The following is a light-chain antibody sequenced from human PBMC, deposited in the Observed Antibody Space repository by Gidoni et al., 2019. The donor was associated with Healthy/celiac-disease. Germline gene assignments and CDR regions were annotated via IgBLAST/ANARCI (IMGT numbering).Light chain of an antibody. CDR3: QQYYNWPPP. J-gene: IGKJ1*01. CDR2: GAS. CDR1: QSVSSN. Sequence: IVMTQSPATLSVSPGERATLPCRASQSVSSNLAWYQQKHGQAPRLLIYGASTRDTGIPARFSGSGSGTEFTLTISSLQSEDFAIYYCQQYYNWPPPFGQGTKVEIK. V-gene: IGKV3-15*01.